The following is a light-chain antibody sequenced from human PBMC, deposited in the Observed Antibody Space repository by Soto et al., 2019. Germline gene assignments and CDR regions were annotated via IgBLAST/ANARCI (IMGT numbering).Light chain of an antibody. V-gene: IGLV1-40*01. CDR2: ANI. J-gene: IGLJ1*01. Sequence: QSVLTQSPSVSGAPGQRVTISCTGSSSNIGAGYDVHWYQQLPGTAPKLLIFANINRPSGVPDRFSGSKSGTSASLAITGLRAEDEADYYCQSYDSSLSGYVFGTGTKV. CDR3: QSYDSSLSGYV. CDR1: SSNIGAGYD.